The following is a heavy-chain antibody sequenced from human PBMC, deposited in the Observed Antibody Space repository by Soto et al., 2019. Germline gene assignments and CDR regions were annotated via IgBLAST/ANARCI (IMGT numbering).Heavy chain of an antibody. J-gene: IGHJ6*02. D-gene: IGHD4-17*01. CDR2: ISSNGGST. V-gene: IGHV3-64*01. CDR3: ARGGYGDYDYYYYGMDV. Sequence: EVQLMESGGGLVQPGGSLRLSCAASGFTFSSYAMHWVRQAPGKGLEYVSAISSNGGSTYYANSVKGRFTISRDNSKNTLYLQMGSLRAEDMAVYYCARGGYGDYDYYYYGMDVWGQGTTVTVSS. CDR1: GFTFSSYA.